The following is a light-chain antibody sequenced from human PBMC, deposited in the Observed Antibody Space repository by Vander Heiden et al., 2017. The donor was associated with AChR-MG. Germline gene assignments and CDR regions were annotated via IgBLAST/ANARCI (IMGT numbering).Light chain of an antibody. CDR2: DAS. CDR3: QQDDNLPWT. Sequence: DLQMTQSPSSLSASVGDRVTITCQASQDISNYLNWYQQKPGKAPKLLIYDASNLETGVPSRFSGSGSGTDFTFTISSLQPEDIATYYCQQDDNLPWTFGQRTKVEIK. CDR1: QDISNY. V-gene: IGKV1-33*01. J-gene: IGKJ1*01.